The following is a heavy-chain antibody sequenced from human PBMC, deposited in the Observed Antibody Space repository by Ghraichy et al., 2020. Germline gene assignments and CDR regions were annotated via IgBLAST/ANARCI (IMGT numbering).Heavy chain of an antibody. V-gene: IGHV3-9*01. D-gene: IGHD3-10*01. CDR1: GFTFDDYA. Sequence: ALRLSCAASGFTFDDYAMHWVRQAPGKGLEWVSGISWNSGSIGYADSVKGRFTISRDNAKNSLYLQMNSLRAEDTALYYCAKVGGGAGNWYFDLWGRGTLVTVSS. CDR3: AKVGGGAGNWYFDL. CDR2: ISWNSGSI. J-gene: IGHJ2*01.